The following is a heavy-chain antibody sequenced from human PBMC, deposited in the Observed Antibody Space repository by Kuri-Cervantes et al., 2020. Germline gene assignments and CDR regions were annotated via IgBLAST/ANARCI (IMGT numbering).Heavy chain of an antibody. J-gene: IGHJ4*02. CDR3: ARVTRSGQWPYTY. D-gene: IGHD6-19*01. Sequence: ASVKVSCKASGYTFTSYDINWVRQATGQGLEWMGWMNPNSGNTGYAQKFQGRVTTTRNTSISTAYMELSSLRSEDTAVYYCARVTRSGQWPYTYWGQGTLVTVSS. CDR2: MNPNSGNT. CDR1: GYTFTSYD. V-gene: IGHV1-8*02.